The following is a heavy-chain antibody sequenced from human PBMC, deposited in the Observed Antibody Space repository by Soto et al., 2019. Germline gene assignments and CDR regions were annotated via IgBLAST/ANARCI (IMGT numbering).Heavy chain of an antibody. V-gene: IGHV4-31*03. Sequence: SETLSLTCTVSGGSISSGGYYWSWIRQHPGKGLEWIGYIYYSGSTYYNPSLKSRVTISVDTSKNQFSLKLSSVTAADTAVYYCAGGYYDMLTGPLDYWGQGTLVTVSS. J-gene: IGHJ4*02. CDR3: AGGYYDMLTGPLDY. CDR2: IYYSGST. CDR1: GGSISSGGYY. D-gene: IGHD3-9*01.